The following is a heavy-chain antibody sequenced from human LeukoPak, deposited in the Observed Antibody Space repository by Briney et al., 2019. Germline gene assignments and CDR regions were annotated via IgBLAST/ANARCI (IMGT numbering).Heavy chain of an antibody. CDR1: GFTVSSID. CDR2: IYGGGNT. J-gene: IGHJ4*02. CDR3: TRGSGFETGDY. D-gene: IGHD5-12*01. Sequence: GGSLRLSCAASGFTVSSIDMSWVRQAPGKGLGWISVIYGGGNTRYYADSVNGRFTVSRDNAKNTFHLQMQSLKVEDTAIYYCTRGSGFETGDYWGQGTLVTVSS. V-gene: IGHV3-53*01.